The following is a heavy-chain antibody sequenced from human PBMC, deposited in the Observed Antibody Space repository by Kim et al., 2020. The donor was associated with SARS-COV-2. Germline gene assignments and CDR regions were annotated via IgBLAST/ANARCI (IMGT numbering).Heavy chain of an antibody. D-gene: IGHD6-13*01. J-gene: IGHJ4*02. CDR3: ARDEGSSWYFDY. CDR2: IYYSGST. Sequence: SETLSLTCTVSGGSISSYYWSWIRQPPGKGLEWIGYIYYSGSTNYNPSLKSRVTISVDTSKNQFSLKLSSVTAADTAVYYCARDEGSSWYFDYWGQGTLVTVSS. CDR1: GGSISSYY. V-gene: IGHV4-59*01.